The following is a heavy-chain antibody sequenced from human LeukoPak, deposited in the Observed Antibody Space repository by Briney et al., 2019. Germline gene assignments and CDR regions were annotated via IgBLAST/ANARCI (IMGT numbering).Heavy chain of an antibody. J-gene: IGHJ4*02. CDR2: IYTSGST. Sequence: SETLSLTCTVSGGSISSYYWSWIRQPAGKGLEWIGRIYTSGSTNYNPSLKSRVTMSVDTSKNQFSLKLSSVTAADTAVYYCARDLTHSGSYYFDYWGQGTLVTVSS. V-gene: IGHV4-4*07. D-gene: IGHD1-26*01. CDR3: ARDLTHSGSYYFDY. CDR1: GGSISSYY.